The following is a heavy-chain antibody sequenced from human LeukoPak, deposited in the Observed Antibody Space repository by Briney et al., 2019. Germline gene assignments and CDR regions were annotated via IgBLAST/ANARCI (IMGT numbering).Heavy chain of an antibody. CDR2: IDPSDSYT. V-gene: IGHV5-10-1*01. CDR1: GYSFTSYW. J-gene: IGHJ5*02. D-gene: IGHD6-13*01. Sequence: GESLKISCKGFGYSFTSYWISWVRQMPGKGLEWMGRIDPSDSYTNYSPSFLGHVTISADKSTSIAYLQWSSLKASDTAMYYCAREGLAAAAWFDPWGQGTLVTVSS. CDR3: AREGLAAAAWFDP.